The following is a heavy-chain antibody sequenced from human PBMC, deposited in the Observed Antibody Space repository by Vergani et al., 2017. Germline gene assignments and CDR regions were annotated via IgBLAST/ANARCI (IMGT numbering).Heavy chain of an antibody. CDR3: ARHTTYTDA. CDR1: EYSFGNYW. V-gene: IGHV5-51*01. CDR2: IYPADSDT. D-gene: IGHD1-1*01. Sequence: EVELVQSGPEMRKPGESLKISCKGSEYSFGNYWIGWVRQMPGKGLECMGIIYPADSDTRYSPSFQGQVTISADKSTSTAFLQWDSLKASDTALYYCARHTTYTDAWGQGTLVTVSS. J-gene: IGHJ5*02.